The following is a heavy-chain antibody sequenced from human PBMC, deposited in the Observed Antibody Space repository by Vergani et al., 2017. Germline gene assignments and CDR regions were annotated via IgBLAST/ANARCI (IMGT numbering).Heavy chain of an antibody. CDR3: ARVGWPARFAVARYYYGMDV. CDR1: GFTVSSNY. Sequence: EVQLVESGGGLVQPGGSLRLSCAASGFTVSSNYMSWVRQAPGKGLEWVSVIYSGGSTYYADSVKGRFTISRDNSKNTLYLQMNSLRAEDTAVYYCARVGWPARFAVARYYYGMDVWGQGTTVTVSS. CDR2: IYSGGST. V-gene: IGHV3-66*02. D-gene: IGHD6-19*01. J-gene: IGHJ6*02.